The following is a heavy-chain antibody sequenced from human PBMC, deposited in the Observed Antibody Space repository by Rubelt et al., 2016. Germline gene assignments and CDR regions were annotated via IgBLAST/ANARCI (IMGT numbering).Heavy chain of an antibody. CDR1: GGSFSGYY. CDR2: INRGGST. V-gene: IGHV4-34*01. J-gene: IGHJ4*02. D-gene: IGHD1-7*01. CDR3: ARGGITGTTFFSLDY. Sequence: QVQLQQWGAGLLKPSETLSLTCAVYGGSFSGYYWSWIRQPPGKGLEWIGEINRGGSTDYNPSLKSRVTISVDKSQNQFSLRLTSVTAADAAVYYCARGGITGTTFFSLDYWGQGTLVTVSS.